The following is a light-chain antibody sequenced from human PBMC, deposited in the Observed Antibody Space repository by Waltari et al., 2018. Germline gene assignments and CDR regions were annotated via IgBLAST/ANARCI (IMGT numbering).Light chain of an antibody. CDR2: EVS. CDR1: QSVSSN. J-gene: IGKJ1*01. CDR3: QQYNKWPAT. V-gene: IGKV3-15*01. Sequence: EIVMTQSPATLSVSPGERATLSCRASQSVSSNLAWYQQKPGQAPRLLIYEVSTRATGSPPRFSGSVSGTEFTLTISSLQSEDFAVYSCQQYNKWPATCGQGTKVEIK.